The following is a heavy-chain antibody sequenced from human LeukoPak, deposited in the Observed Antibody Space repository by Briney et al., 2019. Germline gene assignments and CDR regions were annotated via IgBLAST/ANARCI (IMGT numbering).Heavy chain of an antibody. D-gene: IGHD2-2*01. V-gene: IGHV4-61*02. CDR3: ARVLGYCSSTSCHTADY. CDR1: GGSISRGSYY. CDR2: IYTSGST. J-gene: IGHJ4*02. Sequence: SETLSLTCTVSGGSISRGSYYWSWIRQPAGKGLEWIGRIYTSGSTNYNPPLKSRVTISVDTSKNQFSLKLSSVTAADTAVYYCARVLGYCSSTSCHTADYWGQGTLVTVSS.